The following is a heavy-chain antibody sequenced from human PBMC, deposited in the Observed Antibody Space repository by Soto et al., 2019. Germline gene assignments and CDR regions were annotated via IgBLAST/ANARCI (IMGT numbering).Heavy chain of an antibody. V-gene: IGHV1-3*04. D-gene: IGHD3-3*01. J-gene: IGHJ5*02. CDR3: ASRGYDFWSGLDP. CDR1: GYTFTAYG. CDR2: INTGNGHT. Sequence: ASVKVSCKASGYTFTAYGIHWVRQAPGQRLEWMGWINTGNGHTKYSQKFQGRVTVTRDTSARTAYMELNSLRSEDTAVYYCASRGYDFWSGLDPWGQGTLVTVSS.